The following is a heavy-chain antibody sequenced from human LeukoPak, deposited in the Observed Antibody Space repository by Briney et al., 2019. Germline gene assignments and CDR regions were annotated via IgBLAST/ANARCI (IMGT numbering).Heavy chain of an antibody. D-gene: IGHD3-16*02. CDR2: ISYDGSNK. CDR1: GFTFSSYG. J-gene: IGHJ4*02. Sequence: GGSLRLSCAASGFTFSSYGMHWVRQAPGKGLEWVAVISYDGSNKYYADSVKGRFTISRDNSKNTLYLQMNSLRAEDTAVYYCAKGLLRLGELSPFDYWGQGTLVTVSS. CDR3: AKGLLRLGELSPFDY. V-gene: IGHV3-30*18.